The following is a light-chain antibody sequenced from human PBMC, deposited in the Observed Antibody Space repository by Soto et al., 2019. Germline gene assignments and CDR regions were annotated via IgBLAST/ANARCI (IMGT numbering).Light chain of an antibody. V-gene: IGLV3-1*01. CDR3: QAWDSSTVV. CDR1: KLGNKY. J-gene: IGLJ2*01. CDR2: QDI. Sequence: SYELTQPPSVSVSPGQTASITCSGDKLGNKYICWYQQKPGQSPVLVIYQDIKLPSGIPERFSGSNSGNTATLTISGTQAMDEADYYCQAWDSSTVVFGGGTKLTVL.